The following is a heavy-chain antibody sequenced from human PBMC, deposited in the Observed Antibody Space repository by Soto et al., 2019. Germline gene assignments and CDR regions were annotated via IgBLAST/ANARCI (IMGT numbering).Heavy chain of an antibody. J-gene: IGHJ3*02. CDR3: ARDDGLSSTNVKAFDI. Sequence: GGSLRLACAGSGFTLSDHYIDWVRQAPGKGLEWVSSISTTSTYTHYADSLEGRFTISRDNAKKLLYLQMDSLRAEDTAVYYCARDDGLSSTNVKAFDIWGQGTKVTVSS. CDR1: GFTLSDHY. D-gene: IGHD2-2*01. CDR2: ISTTSTYT. V-gene: IGHV3-11*06.